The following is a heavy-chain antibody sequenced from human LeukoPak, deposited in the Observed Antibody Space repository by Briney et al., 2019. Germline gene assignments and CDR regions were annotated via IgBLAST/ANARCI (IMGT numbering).Heavy chain of an antibody. CDR2: INPNSGGT. V-gene: IGHV1-2*04. Sequence: ASVKVSCKASGYTFTGYYIHWVRQAPGQGLEWMGCINPNSGGTNCAQKFQGWVTMTRDTSVSTAYMDLSRLRSNDTAVYYCARDMGNFGGNSVDAFDIWAKGQWSPSLQ. CDR3: ARDMGNFGGNSVDAFDI. J-gene: IGHJ3*02. D-gene: IGHD4-23*01. CDR1: GYTFTGYY.